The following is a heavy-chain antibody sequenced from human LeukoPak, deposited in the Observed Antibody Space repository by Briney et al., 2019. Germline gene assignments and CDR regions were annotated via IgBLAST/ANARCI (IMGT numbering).Heavy chain of an antibody. CDR2: IKQDGSEI. D-gene: IGHD6-6*01. CDR1: GFTFSDYW. Sequence: GGSLRLSCAASGFTFSDYWMSWVRQAPGKGLEWVANIKQDGSEIYYVASVKGRFTISRDNTKNSLYLQMNSLRAEDTAVYYCATFYSSSSTSRYYYYGMDVWGQGTTVTVSS. V-gene: IGHV3-7*01. CDR3: ATFYSSSSTSRYYYYGMDV. J-gene: IGHJ6*02.